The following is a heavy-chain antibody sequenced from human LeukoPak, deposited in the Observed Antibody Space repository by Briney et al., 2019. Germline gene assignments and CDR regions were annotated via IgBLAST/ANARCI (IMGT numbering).Heavy chain of an antibody. CDR2: ISYDGSNK. CDR1: GFTFSSYG. D-gene: IGHD5-12*01. Sequence: PGGSLRLSCAASGFTFSSYGMHWVRQAPGKGLEWVAVISYDGSNKYYADSVKGRFTISRDNSKNTLYLQMNSLRAEDTAVYYCAKTPFPPAPGEIVVATIDYWGQGTLVTVSS. CDR3: AKTPFPPAPGEIVVATIDY. V-gene: IGHV3-30*18. J-gene: IGHJ4*02.